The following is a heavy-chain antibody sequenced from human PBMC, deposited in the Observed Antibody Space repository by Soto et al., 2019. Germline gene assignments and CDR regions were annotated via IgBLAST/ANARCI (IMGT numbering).Heavy chain of an antibody. D-gene: IGHD6-13*01. CDR3: AKDLRGPEAGTWYFDL. J-gene: IGHJ2*01. V-gene: IGHV3-23*01. CDR1: GLTFSGYS. Sequence: EVQLLESGGALVQPGGSLRLACATSGLTFSGYSMGWVRQAPGKGLEWVSSIVARGITTYYADSVKGRFTISRDNSKSTLYLQMSSLRDEDTAVYYCAKDLRGPEAGTWYFDLWGRDTLVTVSS. CDR2: IVARGITT.